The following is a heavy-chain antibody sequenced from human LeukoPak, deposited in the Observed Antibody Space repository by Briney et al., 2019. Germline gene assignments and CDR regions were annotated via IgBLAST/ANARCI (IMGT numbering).Heavy chain of an antibody. CDR2: IHYSGST. V-gene: IGHV4-59*01. J-gene: IGHJ4*02. CDR1: GGSISSYF. CDR3: ARGKEVITMLRGLKPGYYFDY. D-gene: IGHD3-10*01. Sequence: PSETLSLTCCVSGGSISSYFWSWIQQPPGKGLEWIGYIHYSGSTKYKSSLKSRVTISVDTSKNQFSLKLNSVTAADTAVYYCARGKEVITMLRGLKPGYYFDYWGQGTLVTVSS.